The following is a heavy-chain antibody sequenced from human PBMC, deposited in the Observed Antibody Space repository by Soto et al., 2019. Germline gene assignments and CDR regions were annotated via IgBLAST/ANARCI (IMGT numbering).Heavy chain of an antibody. J-gene: IGHJ6*02. V-gene: IGHV4-34*01. CDR3: AKARPDYYYGMDV. CDR2: INHSGST. Sequence: PSETLSLTCAVYGGSFSGYYWGWIRQPPGKGLEWIGEINHSGSTNYNPSLKSRVTISVDTSKNQFSLKLSSVTAADTAVYYCAKARPDYYYGMDVWGQGTTVTVSS. CDR1: GGSFSGYY.